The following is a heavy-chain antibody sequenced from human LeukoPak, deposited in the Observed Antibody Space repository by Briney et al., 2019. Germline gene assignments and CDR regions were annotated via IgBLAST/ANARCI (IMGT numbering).Heavy chain of an antibody. D-gene: IGHD5-24*01. Sequence: GGSLRLSCAASGFTFSSYAMSWVRQAPGKGLEWVSAISGSGGSTYYADSVKGRFTISRDNSKNTLYLQMNSLRAEATAVYYCAKGRHPRGGKKEMATITGGFDYWGQGTLVTVSS. J-gene: IGHJ4*02. CDR1: GFTFSSYA. CDR3: AKGRHPRGGKKEMATITGGFDY. CDR2: ISGSGGST. V-gene: IGHV3-23*01.